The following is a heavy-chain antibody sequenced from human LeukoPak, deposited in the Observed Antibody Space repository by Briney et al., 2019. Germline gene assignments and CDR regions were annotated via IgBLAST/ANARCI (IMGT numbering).Heavy chain of an antibody. CDR1: GASISRTSYY. J-gene: IGHJ4*02. D-gene: IGHD1-26*01. V-gene: IGHV4-39*01. CDR3: ATYSGSYFVDH. CDR2: VYYSGST. Sequence: SETLSLTCTVSGASISRTSYYWGWIRQTPGTGLEWIGTVYYSGSTYYNTPLKSRLTISVDTSKNQISLKLTSVTAADMAVYYCATYSGSYFVDHWGQGTLVTVSS.